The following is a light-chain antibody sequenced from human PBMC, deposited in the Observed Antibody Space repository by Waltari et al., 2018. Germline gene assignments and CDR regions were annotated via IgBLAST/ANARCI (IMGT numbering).Light chain of an antibody. CDR1: SSHPGAPYP. CDR3: QSFDNNLRAWV. V-gene: IGLV1-40*01. CDR2: GNT. J-gene: IGLJ3*02. Sequence: QSVLTQPPSVSGAPGQRVTISRPGGSSHPGAPYPVHRYQHLPGTAPKLLIYGNTNRPSGIPDRFSASMSGVSASLAITGLQPEDEADYYCQSFDNNLRAWVFGGGTKVTVL.